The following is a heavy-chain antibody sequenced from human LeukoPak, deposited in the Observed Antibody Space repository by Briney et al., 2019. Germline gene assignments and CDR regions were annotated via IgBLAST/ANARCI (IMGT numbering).Heavy chain of an antibody. D-gene: IGHD1-26*01. V-gene: IGHV3-48*04. CDR3: ARDTPSGSLNRFDY. CDR2: ISSSSTI. J-gene: IGHJ4*02. Sequence: PGGSLRLSCAASGFTFSSYSMNWVRQAPGKGLEWVSYISSSSTIYYADSVKGRFTISRDNAKNSLYLQMNSLRAEDTAVYYCARDTPSGSLNRFDYWGQGTLVTVSS. CDR1: GFTFSSYS.